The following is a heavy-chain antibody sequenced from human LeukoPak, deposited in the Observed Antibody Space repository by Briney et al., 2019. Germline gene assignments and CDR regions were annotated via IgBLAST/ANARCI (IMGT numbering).Heavy chain of an antibody. CDR2: ISSSGSTI. Sequence: PGGSLRLSCAASGFTFSDYYMSWIRQAPGKGLEWVSYISSSGSTIYYADSLKGRFTISRDNAKNSLYLQMNSLRAEDTAVYYCARDLKRRVYYDSSGSDDAFDIWGQGTMVTVSS. D-gene: IGHD3-22*01. J-gene: IGHJ3*02. CDR3: ARDLKRRVYYDSSGSDDAFDI. CDR1: GFTFSDYY. V-gene: IGHV3-11*04.